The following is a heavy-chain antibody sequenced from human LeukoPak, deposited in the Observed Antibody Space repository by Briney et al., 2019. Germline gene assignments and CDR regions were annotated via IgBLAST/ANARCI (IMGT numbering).Heavy chain of an antibody. CDR2: ISYDGSNK. Sequence: QTGGSLRLSCAASGFTFRSYGMHWVRQVPGKGLEWVAVISYDGSNKYYADSVKGRFTISRDNSKNTLYLQMNSLRAEDTAVYYCATRDYWGQGTLVTVSS. J-gene: IGHJ4*02. V-gene: IGHV3-30*03. CDR3: ATRDY. CDR1: GFTFRSYG.